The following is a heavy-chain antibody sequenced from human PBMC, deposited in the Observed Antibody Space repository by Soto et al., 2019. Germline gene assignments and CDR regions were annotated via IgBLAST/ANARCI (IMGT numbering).Heavy chain of an antibody. V-gene: IGHV4-4*02. CDR3: ARVSGSYYYGMDV. Sequence: SETLSLTCAVSGGSISSSYWWSWVRQPPGKGLEWIGDSYHSGSTNYNTSLKSRVTISVDKSKNQCSLKVTSVTAADTAVYYCARVSGSYYYGMDVWGQGTTVTVS. CDR2: SYHSGST. CDR1: GGSISSSYW. J-gene: IGHJ6*02.